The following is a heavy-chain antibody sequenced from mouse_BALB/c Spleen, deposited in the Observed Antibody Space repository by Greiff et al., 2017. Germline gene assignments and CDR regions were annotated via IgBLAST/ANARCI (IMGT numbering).Heavy chain of an antibody. V-gene: IGHV14-1*02. Sequence: VQLQQPGSELVRPGASVKLSCKASGYTFTSYYMHWVKQRPEQGLEWIGWIDPENGNTIYDPKFQGKASITADTSSNTAYLQLSSLTSEDTAVYYCARGYGSSPWFAYWGQGTLVTVSA. D-gene: IGHD1-1*01. CDR3: ARGYGSSPWFAY. J-gene: IGHJ3*01. CDR2: IDPENGNT. CDR1: GYTFTSYY.